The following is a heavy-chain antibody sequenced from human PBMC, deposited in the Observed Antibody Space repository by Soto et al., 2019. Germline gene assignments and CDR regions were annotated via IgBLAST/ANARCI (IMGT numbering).Heavy chain of an antibody. CDR2: FDPEDGET. CDR1: GYTLTELS. J-gene: IGHJ4*02. D-gene: IGHD3-22*01. Sequence: ASVKVSCKVSGYTLTELSMHCVLQAPGKWLDWMGGFDPEDGETIYAQKFQGRVTMTEDTSTDTAYMELSSLRSEDTAVYYCATDWNWSSGYYWGQGTLVTVSS. CDR3: ATDWNWSSGYY. V-gene: IGHV1-24*01.